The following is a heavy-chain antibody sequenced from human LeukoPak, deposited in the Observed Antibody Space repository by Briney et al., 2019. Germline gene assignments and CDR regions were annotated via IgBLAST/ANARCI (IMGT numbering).Heavy chain of an antibody. CDR2: IYYSGST. D-gene: IGHD3-10*01. Sequence: SETLSLTCAVYGGSFSGYYWSWIRQPPGKGLEWIGYIYYSGSTNYNPSLKSRVTISVDTSKNQFSLKLSSVTAAVTAVYYCARGGGYGSGSYYPFDYWGQGTLVTVSS. J-gene: IGHJ4*02. V-gene: IGHV4-59*01. CDR1: GGSFSGYY. CDR3: ARGGGYGSGSYYPFDY.